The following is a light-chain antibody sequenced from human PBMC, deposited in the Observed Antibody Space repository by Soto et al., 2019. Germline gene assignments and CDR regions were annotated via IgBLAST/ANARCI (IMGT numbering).Light chain of an antibody. Sequence: QSVLTHPPSVSGAPGQRGTISCMGRGSNIGAGYEVHWYQQLPGTVPKLLISRTTYRPSGVPDRVSGSRSATSASLTLTGLQAEDYANYYRQSYDRSLSGSFFGTGTKVTV. V-gene: IGLV1-40*01. CDR2: RTT. CDR1: GSNIGAGYE. CDR3: QSYDRSLSGSF. J-gene: IGLJ1*01.